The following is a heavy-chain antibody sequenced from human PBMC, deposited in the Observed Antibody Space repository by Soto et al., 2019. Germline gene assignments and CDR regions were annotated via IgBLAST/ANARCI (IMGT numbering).Heavy chain of an antibody. CDR2: IHHSGNS. Sequence: PSDTLSLTFSIHRHSISCHKWWSWVRQPPGKGLEWIGEIHHSGNSNYNPSLKSRVIISVDKSKNQFSLKLSSVTDADTAVYYCARGERQQQRDYWGQGTLVTVS. CDR3: ARGERQQQRDY. J-gene: IGHJ4*02. V-gene: IGHV4-4*02. D-gene: IGHD6-13*01. CDR1: RHSISCHKW.